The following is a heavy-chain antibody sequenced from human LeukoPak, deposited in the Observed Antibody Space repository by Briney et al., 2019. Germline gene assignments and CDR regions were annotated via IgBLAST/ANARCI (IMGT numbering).Heavy chain of an antibody. D-gene: IGHD6-6*01. CDR2: IDSGNTT. CDR1: GLTASRNY. Sequence: GGSLRLSCAASGLTASRNYTSWVRHAPGKWLEWESVIDSGNTTYYADCVKGRFTISRDNSTYTLYLQLNSLKAEDTAVYYCAKGPSIATRPGYFDLWGRGTLVTVSS. J-gene: IGHJ2*01. V-gene: IGHV3-53*01. CDR3: AKGPSIATRPGYFDL.